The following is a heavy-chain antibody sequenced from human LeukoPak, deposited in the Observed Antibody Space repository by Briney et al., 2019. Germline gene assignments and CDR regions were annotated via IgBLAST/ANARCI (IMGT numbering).Heavy chain of an antibody. CDR3: ARHIPQWLGPDSFDI. Sequence: PSETLSLTCTVSGGSFTSNAYYWGWIRQPPGKGLEWIGSIYNTGSTFYNPSLKSRVTISVDTSRNQFSLNLNSVTAADTAVFYCARHIPQWLGPDSFDIWGQGTMVTVSS. V-gene: IGHV4-39*01. CDR1: GGSFTSNAYY. J-gene: IGHJ3*02. CDR2: IYNTGST. D-gene: IGHD6-19*01.